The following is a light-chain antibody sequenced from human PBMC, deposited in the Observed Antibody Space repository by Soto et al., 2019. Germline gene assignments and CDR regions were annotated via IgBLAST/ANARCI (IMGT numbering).Light chain of an antibody. J-gene: IGLJ1*01. CDR1: RSDVGSYNL. V-gene: IGLV2-23*01. CDR3: CSYARSSTYV. CDR2: EGS. Sequence: QSALTQPASVSGSPGQSITISCTGTRSDVGSYNLVSWYQQHPGKAPKLMIYEGSKRPSGVSNRFSGSKSGNTASLTISGLQAEDEADYYCCSYARSSTYVFGTGTKLTVL.